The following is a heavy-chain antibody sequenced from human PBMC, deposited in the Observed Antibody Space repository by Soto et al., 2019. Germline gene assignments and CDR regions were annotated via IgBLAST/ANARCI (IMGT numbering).Heavy chain of an antibody. CDR1: GFTFSSYA. D-gene: IGHD3-3*01. CDR2: ISGSGGST. Sequence: PGGSLSLSCAASGFTFSSYAMSWVRQAPGKGLEWVSAISGSGGSTYYADSVKGRFTISRDNSKNTLYLQMNSLRAEDTAVYYCAKGGYYDFWSGPFDPWGQGTLVTVSS. CDR3: AKGGYYDFWSGPFDP. V-gene: IGHV3-23*01. J-gene: IGHJ5*02.